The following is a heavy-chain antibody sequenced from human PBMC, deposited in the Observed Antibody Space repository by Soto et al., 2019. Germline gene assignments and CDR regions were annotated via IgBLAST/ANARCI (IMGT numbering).Heavy chain of an antibody. D-gene: IGHD6-6*01. V-gene: IGHV4-39*01. Sequence: PSETLSLTCTVSGGSISSSSYYWGWIRQPPWKGLEWIGSIYYSGSTYYNPSLKSRVTISVDTSKNQFSLKLSSVTAADTAVYYCARIRFSGSSSGPNWFDPWGQGTLVTVSS. CDR2: IYYSGST. CDR1: GGSISSSSYY. J-gene: IGHJ5*02. CDR3: ARIRFSGSSSGPNWFDP.